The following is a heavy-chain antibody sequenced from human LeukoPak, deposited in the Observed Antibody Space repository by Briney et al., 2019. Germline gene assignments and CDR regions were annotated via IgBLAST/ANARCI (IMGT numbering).Heavy chain of an antibody. Sequence: QTGGSLRLSCAASGFTVSSNYMSWVRQAPGKGLEWVSAISGSGGSTYYADSVKGRFTISRDNSKNTLYLQMNSLRAEDTAVYYCAAKPPRITIFGEDYWGQGTLVTVSS. D-gene: IGHD3-3*01. J-gene: IGHJ4*02. CDR1: GFTVSSNY. CDR2: ISGSGGST. V-gene: IGHV3-23*01. CDR3: AAKPPRITIFGEDY.